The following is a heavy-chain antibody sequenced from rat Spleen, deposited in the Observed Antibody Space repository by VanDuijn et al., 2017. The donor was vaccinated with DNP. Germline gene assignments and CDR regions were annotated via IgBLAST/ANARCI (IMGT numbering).Heavy chain of an antibody. CDR2: ISYDGSRT. CDR1: GFTFSDYA. Sequence: EVQLVESGGGLVQPGRSLKLSCAASGFTFSDYAMAWVRQAPKKGLEWVATISYDGSRTYYRDSVKGRFTISRDNAKSTLYLQMDSLRSEDTATYYCARYSTEGIVSYFDYWGQGVMVTVSS. CDR3: ARYSTEGIVSYFDY. D-gene: IGHD1-11*01. J-gene: IGHJ2*01. V-gene: IGHV5-7*01.